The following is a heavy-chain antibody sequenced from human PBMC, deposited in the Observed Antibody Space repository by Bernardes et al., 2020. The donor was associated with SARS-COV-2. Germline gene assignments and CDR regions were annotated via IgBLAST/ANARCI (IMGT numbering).Heavy chain of an antibody. J-gene: IGHJ6*02. Sequence: ASVKVSCKASGYTFTGYYIHWVRQAPGQGLEWMGWINPKSGGTNYAQNFQGWVTMTRDTSISTAYMELSRLRSDDTAVYYCAREWVYYDESGYYYYGMEVWGQGTTVTVSS. CDR2: INPKSGGT. CDR3: AREWVYYDESGYYYYGMEV. CDR1: GYTFTGYY. D-gene: IGHD3-22*01. V-gene: IGHV1-2*04.